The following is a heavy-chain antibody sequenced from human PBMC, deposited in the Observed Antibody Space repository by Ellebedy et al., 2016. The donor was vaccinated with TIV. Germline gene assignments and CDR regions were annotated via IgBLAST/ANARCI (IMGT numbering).Heavy chain of an antibody. CDR3: ARGPGINWLRPRGKEYYFDY. CDR1: GGSFSGYY. J-gene: IGHJ4*02. D-gene: IGHD5-12*01. V-gene: IGHV4-34*01. CDR2: INHSGST. Sequence: SETLSLTCAVYGGSFSGYYWSWIRQPPGKGLEWIGEINHSGSTNYNPSLKSRVTVSVDTSKNQFSLKLSSVTAADTAVYYCARGPGINWLRPRGKEYYFDYWGQGTLVTVSS.